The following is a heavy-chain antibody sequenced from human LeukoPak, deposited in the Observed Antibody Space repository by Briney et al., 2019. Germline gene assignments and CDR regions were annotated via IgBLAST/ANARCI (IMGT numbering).Heavy chain of an antibody. D-gene: IGHD2-15*01. Sequence: PSETLSLTCTVSGGSISGYYWSWIRQPVGKGLEWIGQIYSSGNTYYNPSLKSRVTMSGDTSKNQFSLKLSSVTAADTAVYYCVRGGSKAAATFDYWGQGTLVTVFS. V-gene: IGHV4-4*07. CDR2: IYSSGNT. J-gene: IGHJ4*02. CDR1: GGSISGYY. CDR3: VRGGSKAAATFDY.